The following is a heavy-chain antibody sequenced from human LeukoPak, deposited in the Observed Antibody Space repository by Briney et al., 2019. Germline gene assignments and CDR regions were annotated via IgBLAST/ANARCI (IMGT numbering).Heavy chain of an antibody. CDR3: ARVGYSGWNLEY. D-gene: IGHD5-12*01. CDR2: INQGGSVK. CDR1: GFTFRSYW. J-gene: IGHJ4*02. Sequence: GGSLRLSCAASGFTFRSYWMSWVRQAPGKGLKWVANINQGGSVKYYVDSVKGRFTTSRDDAKNSLYVQMNSLRDEDTAVYYCARVGYSGWNLEYWGQGTLVTVSS. V-gene: IGHV3-7*01.